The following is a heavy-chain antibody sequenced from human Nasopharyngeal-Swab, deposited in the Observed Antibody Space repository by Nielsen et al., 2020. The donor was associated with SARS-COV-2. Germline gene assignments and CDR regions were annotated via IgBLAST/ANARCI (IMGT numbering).Heavy chain of an antibody. V-gene: IGHV5-51*01. D-gene: IGHD3-22*01. CDR2: IYPGDSDT. CDR3: ARTAIEGGYYRGDAFDI. CDR1: GYRFLSHW. J-gene: IGHJ3*02. Sequence: GESLKISCKGSGYRFLSHWAGWVRQMPGKGLEWMGIIYPGDSDTRYSPSFQGQVTISADKSINTAYLQWSSLTASDTAVYYCARTAIEGGYYRGDAFDIWGQGTMVTVSS.